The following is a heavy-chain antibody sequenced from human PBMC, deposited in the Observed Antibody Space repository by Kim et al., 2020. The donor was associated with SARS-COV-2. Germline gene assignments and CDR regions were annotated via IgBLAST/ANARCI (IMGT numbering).Heavy chain of an antibody. D-gene: IGHD6-19*01. CDR2: IYPGDSDT. Sequence: GESLKMSCKGSGYSFTSYWIGWVRQMPGKGLEWMGIIYPGDSDTRYSPSFQGQVTITADKSNSTAYLQWSSLKASDTAMYYCAGNEEGDYSSGWLFDYWGQGTLVTVSS. J-gene: IGHJ4*02. CDR3: AGNEEGDYSSGWLFDY. CDR1: GYSFTSYW. V-gene: IGHV5-51*01.